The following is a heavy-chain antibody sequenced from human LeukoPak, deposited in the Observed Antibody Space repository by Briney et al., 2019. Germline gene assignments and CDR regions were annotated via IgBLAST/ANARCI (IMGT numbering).Heavy chain of an antibody. CDR2: IWYDGNNK. CDR3: ARSTSSEYDIYHFDY. J-gene: IGHJ4*02. V-gene: IGHV3-33*01. D-gene: IGHD3-9*01. CDR1: RFTFSSYG. Sequence: PGGSLRLSCAASRFTFSSYGMHWVRQAPGKGLEWVAVIWYDGNNKYYADSVKGRFTISRDNSKNTLYLQMNSLRAEDTAVYYCARSTSSEYDIYHFDYWGQGTLVTVSS.